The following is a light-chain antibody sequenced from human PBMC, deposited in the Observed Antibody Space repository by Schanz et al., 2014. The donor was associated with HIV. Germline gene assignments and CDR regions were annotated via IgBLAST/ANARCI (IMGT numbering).Light chain of an antibody. Sequence: HSALTQPASVSGSLGQSITISCTGTSGDVGRYDYVSWYQQHPGQAPKLLIYDVTYRPSGISNRFSGSKSGYTASLTISGLQAEDEADYYCSSYTTSSTLVFGGGTKLTVL. J-gene: IGLJ2*01. V-gene: IGLV2-14*03. CDR3: SSYTTSSTLV. CDR2: DVT. CDR1: SGDVGRYDY.